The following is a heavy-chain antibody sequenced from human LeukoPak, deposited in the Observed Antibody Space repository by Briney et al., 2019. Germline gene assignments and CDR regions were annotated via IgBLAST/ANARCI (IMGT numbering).Heavy chain of an antibody. D-gene: IGHD5-12*01. J-gene: IGHJ4*02. Sequence: ASVKVSCKASGYTFTAYYMYWVRQAPGQGLEWMGWINPNSGGTNYVQKFQGRVTMTRDTSISTVYMELSTLRSDDTAVYYCARGGGYSYGFGYWGQGTLVTVSS. CDR3: ARGGGYSYGFGY. V-gene: IGHV1-2*02. CDR1: GYTFTAYY. CDR2: INPNSGGT.